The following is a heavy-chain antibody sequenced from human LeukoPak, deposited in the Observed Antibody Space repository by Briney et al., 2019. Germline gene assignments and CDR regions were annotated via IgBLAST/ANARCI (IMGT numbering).Heavy chain of an antibody. D-gene: IGHD1-26*01. Sequence: ASVKVSCKASGYTFTGYYMHWVRQAPGQGLEWMGRINPNSGGTNYAQKVQGRVTMTRDTSISTAYMELSRLRSDDTAVYYCARGRVGAITFDYWGQGTLVTVSS. CDR3: ARGRVGAITFDY. V-gene: IGHV1-2*06. CDR2: INPNSGGT. CDR1: GYTFTGYY. J-gene: IGHJ4*02.